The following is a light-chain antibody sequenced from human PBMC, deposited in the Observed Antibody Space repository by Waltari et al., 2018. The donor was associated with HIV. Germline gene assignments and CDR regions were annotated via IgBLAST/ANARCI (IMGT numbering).Light chain of an antibody. V-gene: IGLV1-40*01. J-gene: IGLJ3*02. CDR1: GSNIGAGYD. CDR2: GST. Sequence: QSVLTQPPSVSGAPGQRVTISCTGGGSNIGAGYDVHWYQHLPASAPKLLICGSTNRPFGVPDRFSGSKSDTSASLAITALQAEDEADYYCQSYDSSLSSVLFGGGTKLTVL. CDR3: QSYDSSLSSVL.